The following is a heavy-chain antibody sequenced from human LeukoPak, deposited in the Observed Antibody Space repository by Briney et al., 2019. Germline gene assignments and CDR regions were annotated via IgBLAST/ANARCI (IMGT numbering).Heavy chain of an antibody. CDR3: ATYGSGSYWDYFDY. V-gene: IGHV1-69*04. CDR2: IIPILGIA. J-gene: IGHJ4*02. Sequence: ASVKVSCKASGGTFSSYAISWVRQAPGQGLEWMGRIIPILGIANYAQKFQGRVTITADKSTSTAYMELSSLRSEDTAVYYCATYGSGSYWDYFDYWGQGTLVTVSS. CDR1: GGTFSSYA. D-gene: IGHD3-10*01.